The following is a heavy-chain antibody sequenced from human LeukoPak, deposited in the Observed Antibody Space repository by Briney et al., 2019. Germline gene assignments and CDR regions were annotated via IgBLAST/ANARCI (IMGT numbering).Heavy chain of an antibody. CDR3: AAGGGPIPHC. CDR1: GGSISRYH. Sequence: PSETLSLTCTVSGGSISRYHWTWIRQPPGKELEWIGYINYSGSTKYSPSLDSRVTISEDTSKSQFSLILSSVTTADTAVYYCAAGGGPIPHCWGQGILVIVSS. J-gene: IGHJ4*02. D-gene: IGHD2-21*01. V-gene: IGHV4-59*01. CDR2: INYSGST.